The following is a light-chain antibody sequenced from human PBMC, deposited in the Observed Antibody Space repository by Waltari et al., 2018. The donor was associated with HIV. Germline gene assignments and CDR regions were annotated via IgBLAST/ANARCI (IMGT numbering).Light chain of an antibody. J-gene: IGKJ3*01. CDR3: HQRSTWPFT. CDR1: QSIRNY. Sequence: EIVLTQSPATLSLSPGERAILSCRASQSIRNYLAWYQQRPGQAPRLLVYDTSNRATGVPARFSGSGSGTDFSLTIASRESEDFAIYYCHQRSTWPFTFGPGTKVDI. CDR2: DTS. V-gene: IGKV3-11*01.